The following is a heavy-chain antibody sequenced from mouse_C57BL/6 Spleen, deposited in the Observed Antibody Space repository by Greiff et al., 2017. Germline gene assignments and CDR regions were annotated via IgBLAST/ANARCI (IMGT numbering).Heavy chain of an antibody. CDR2: INPNNGGT. J-gene: IGHJ3*01. D-gene: IGHD2-2*01. Sequence: EVQLQQSGPELVKPGASVKISCKASGYTFTDYYMNWVKQSHGKSLEWIGDINPNNGGTSYNQKFKGKATLTVDKSSSTAYMELRSLTSEDSAVYYCARGGYEGGPWFAYWGQGTLVTVSA. CDR3: ARGGYEGGPWFAY. CDR1: GYTFTDYY. V-gene: IGHV1-26*01.